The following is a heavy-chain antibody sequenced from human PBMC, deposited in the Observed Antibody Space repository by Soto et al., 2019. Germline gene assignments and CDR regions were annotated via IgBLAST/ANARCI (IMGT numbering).Heavy chain of an antibody. Sequence: GGSLRLSCAASGFTFSSYGMHWVRQAPGKGLEWVAVIWYDGSNKYYADSVKGRFTISRDNSKNTLYLQMNSLRAEDTAVYYCARSEGVVATIYSSSWIYFDYWGQGTLVTVSS. CDR3: ARSEGVVATIYSSSWIYFDY. J-gene: IGHJ4*02. D-gene: IGHD6-13*01. CDR1: GFTFSSYG. CDR2: IWYDGSNK. V-gene: IGHV3-33*01.